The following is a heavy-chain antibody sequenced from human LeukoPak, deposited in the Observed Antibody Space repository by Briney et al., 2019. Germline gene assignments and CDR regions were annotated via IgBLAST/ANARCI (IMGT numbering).Heavy chain of an antibody. CDR3: ARGEDGTGDYRPTYFDS. V-gene: IGHV4-34*01. J-gene: IGHJ4*02. CDR1: GGSFSDYY. Sequence: SETLSLTCAVYGGSFSDYYWNWIRQPPGKGLEWVGEINHGGGTKYNPSLKSRATISVDTSKKQFSLNLSSVTAADTAVYYCARGEDGTGDYRPTYFDSWGQGTLVTVSS. CDR2: INHGGGT. D-gene: IGHD4-17*01.